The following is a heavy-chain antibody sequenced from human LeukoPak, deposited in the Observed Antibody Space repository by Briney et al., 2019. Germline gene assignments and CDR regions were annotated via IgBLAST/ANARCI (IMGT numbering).Heavy chain of an antibody. V-gene: IGHV3-7*01. Sequence: SGGSLRLSCAASGLTFSSYWMSWVRQAPGKGLEWVANIKQDGSEKYYVDSVKGRFTISRDNAKNSLYLQMNSLRAEDTAVYYCARVESGCSSTSCYRGAFDYWGQGTLVTVSS. D-gene: IGHD2-2*01. CDR2: IKQDGSEK. CDR1: GLTFSSYW. J-gene: IGHJ4*02. CDR3: ARVESGCSSTSCYRGAFDY.